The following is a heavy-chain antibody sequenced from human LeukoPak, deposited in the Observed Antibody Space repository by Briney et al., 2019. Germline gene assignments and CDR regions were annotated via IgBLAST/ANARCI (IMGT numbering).Heavy chain of an antibody. V-gene: IGHV3-30*04. Sequence: PGGSLRLSCAASGFTFSSYAMHWVRQAPGKGLEWVAVISYDGSNKYYADSVKGRFTISRDNSKNTLYLQMNSLRAEDTAVYYCAREGLGPMVRGVTLDYLGQGTLVTVSS. CDR1: GFTFSSYA. J-gene: IGHJ4*02. CDR3: AREGLGPMVRGVTLDY. CDR2: ISYDGSNK. D-gene: IGHD3-10*01.